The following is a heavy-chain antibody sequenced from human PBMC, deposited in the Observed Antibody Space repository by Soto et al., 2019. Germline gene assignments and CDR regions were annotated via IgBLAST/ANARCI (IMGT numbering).Heavy chain of an antibody. CDR3: ATSFRYFDN. CDR2: ISGTASRT. J-gene: IGHJ4*02. V-gene: IGHV3-23*01. Sequence: WGSLRLSCAASGFTPTTTPLSCVRQPPWKGLEWVTTISGTASRTYYVDSVKGRFFISRDNSKNTVTLQMNNLTLDDTAVYYCATSFRYFDNWGQGTLVTVSS. D-gene: IGHD3-9*01. CDR1: GFTPTTTP.